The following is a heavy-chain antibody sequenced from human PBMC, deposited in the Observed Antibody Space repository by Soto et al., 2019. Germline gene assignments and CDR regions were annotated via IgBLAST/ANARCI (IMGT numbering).Heavy chain of an antibody. V-gene: IGHV4-31*03. CDR1: GGSISSGGYY. CDR3: ARSLDYGSGSEVWFDP. D-gene: IGHD3-10*01. J-gene: IGHJ5*02. CDR2: IYYSGST. Sequence: QVQLQESGPGLVKPSQTLSLTCTVSGGSISSGGYYWSWIRQHPGKGLEWIGYIYYSGSTYYNPSLKRRVTISVAPSKNQFSLKLSSVTAADTAVYYCARSLDYGSGSEVWFDPWGQGTLVTVSS.